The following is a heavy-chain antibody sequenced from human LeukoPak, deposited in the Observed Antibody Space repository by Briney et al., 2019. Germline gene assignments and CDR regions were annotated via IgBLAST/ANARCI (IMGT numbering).Heavy chain of an antibody. D-gene: IGHD2-2*01. Sequence: GGSLRLSCAASGFTFSSYGMHWVRQAPGKGLEWVAVIWYDGSNKYYADSVKGRFTISRDNSKNTLYLRMNSLRAEDTAVYYCAKAVQLPYYFDYWGQGTLVTVSS. CDR2: IWYDGSNK. V-gene: IGHV3-33*06. J-gene: IGHJ4*02. CDR3: AKAVQLPYYFDY. CDR1: GFTFSSYG.